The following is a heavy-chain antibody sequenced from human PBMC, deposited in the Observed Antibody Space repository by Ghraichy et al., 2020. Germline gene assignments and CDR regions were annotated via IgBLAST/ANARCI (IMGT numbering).Heavy chain of an antibody. Sequence: GGSLRLSCAASGFTFDDYTMHWVRQAPGKGLEWVSLISWDGGSTYYADSVKGRFTISRDNSKNSLYLQMNSLRTEDTALYYCAKDIGRPYCSSTSCYKTGYGMDVWGQGTTVTVSS. CDR1: GFTFDDYT. J-gene: IGHJ6*02. CDR3: AKDIGRPYCSSTSCYKTGYGMDV. D-gene: IGHD2-2*02. CDR2: ISWDGGST. V-gene: IGHV3-43*01.